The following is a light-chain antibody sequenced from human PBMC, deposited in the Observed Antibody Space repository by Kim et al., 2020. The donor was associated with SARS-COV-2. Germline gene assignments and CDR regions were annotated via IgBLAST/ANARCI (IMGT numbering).Light chain of an antibody. J-gene: IGKJ5*01. V-gene: IGKV2-30*01. CDR2: KVC. CDR1: QSLVCSDGNTY. CDR3: MQSTRTIS. Sequence: DIVMTQSPLSLPVTLGQPASISCRSSQSLVCSDGNTYLNWFQQRPGQSPRRLIYKVCNRDSEVPDRFSGSGSGTDFTLNISRVEAEDVEVYYYMQSTRTISVGRGTRLEIK.